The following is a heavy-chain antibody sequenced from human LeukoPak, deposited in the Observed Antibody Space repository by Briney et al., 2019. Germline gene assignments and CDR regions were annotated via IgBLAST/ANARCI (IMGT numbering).Heavy chain of an antibody. D-gene: IGHD5-18*01. CDR1: GFTFSSYA. Sequence: PGGSLRLSCAASGFTFSSYAMSWVRQAPGKGLEWVSAISGSGGSTYYADSVKGRFTVSRDNSKNTLYLQMNSLRAEDTAVYYCAKVGGYSYGFDYWGQGTLVTVSS. V-gene: IGHV3-23*01. CDR3: AKVGGYSYGFDY. J-gene: IGHJ4*02. CDR2: ISGSGGST.